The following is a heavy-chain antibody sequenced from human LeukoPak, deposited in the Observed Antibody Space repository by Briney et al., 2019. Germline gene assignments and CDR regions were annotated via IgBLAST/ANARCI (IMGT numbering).Heavy chain of an antibody. J-gene: IGHJ6*02. CDR1: GFTFSSSA. CDR2: ISGSGGTT. Sequence: GGSLRLSCAVSGFTFSSSAMNWVRQAPGKGLEWVSVISGSGGTTYYADSVKGRFTTSRDNSKNTLFLQMNSLRAEDTAVYYCATGHFTIFGVSYGMDVWGQGTTVTVSS. CDR3: ATGHFTIFGVSYGMDV. D-gene: IGHD3-3*01. V-gene: IGHV3-23*01.